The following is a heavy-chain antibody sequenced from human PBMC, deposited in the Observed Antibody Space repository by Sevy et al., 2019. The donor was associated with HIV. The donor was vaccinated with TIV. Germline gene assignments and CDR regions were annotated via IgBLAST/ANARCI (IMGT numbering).Heavy chain of an antibody. Sequence: SETLSLTCAVYGGSFNGYYWTRIRQPPGKGLEWIGEINHSGNSDYNPSLKSRVTISVDTSKNQFSLKLRSVTAADTAVYYCARTNYYDNSGYFFLDVWGQGTTVTVSS. D-gene: IGHD3-22*01. J-gene: IGHJ6*02. CDR2: INHSGNS. CDR1: GGSFNGYY. V-gene: IGHV4-34*01. CDR3: ARTNYYDNSGYFFLDV.